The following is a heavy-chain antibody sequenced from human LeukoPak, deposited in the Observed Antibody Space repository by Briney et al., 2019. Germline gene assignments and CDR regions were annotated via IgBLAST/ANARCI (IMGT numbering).Heavy chain of an antibody. Sequence: ASVKVSCKASGYTFTGYCMHWVRQAPGQGLEWMGWINPKSGGTNYAQKFQGRVTMTRDTSISTTYMELSRLRSDDTAVYYCARDLGISGWYAPPLGYFDYWGQGTLVTVSS. CDR1: GYTFTGYC. J-gene: IGHJ4*02. CDR3: ARDLGISGWYAPPLGYFDY. D-gene: IGHD6-19*01. V-gene: IGHV1-2*02. CDR2: INPKSGGT.